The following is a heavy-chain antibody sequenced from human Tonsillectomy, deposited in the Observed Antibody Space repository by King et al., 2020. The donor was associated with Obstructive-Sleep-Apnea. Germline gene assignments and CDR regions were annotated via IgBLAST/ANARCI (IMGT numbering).Heavy chain of an antibody. J-gene: IGHJ4*01. Sequence: HVQLQESGPGLVKPSQTLSLTCTVSGGSISSGGFYCSWIRQHPRKGLEWIGFIYYRGSTYYNPSLKSRITISIDASKNQFSLNVYSVTAADTAVFYCARGVAAAGIYYFDYWGHGTLVTVSS. D-gene: IGHD6-13*01. CDR3: ARGVAAAGIYYFDY. CDR1: GGSISSGGFY. V-gene: IGHV4-31*03. CDR2: IYYRGST.